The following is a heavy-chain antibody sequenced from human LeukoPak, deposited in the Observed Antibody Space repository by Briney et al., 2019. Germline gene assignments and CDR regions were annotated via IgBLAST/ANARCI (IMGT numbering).Heavy chain of an antibody. J-gene: IGHJ5*02. Sequence: SETLSLTCTVSGGSISSYYWSWIRQPPGKGLEWIGYIFYSGSTNYNSSLKSRVTISVDTSKNQFSLKLSSVTAADTAVYYCARVGDSSGYYYDWFDPWGQGTLVTVSS. CDR1: GGSISSYY. V-gene: IGHV4-59*01. CDR2: IFYSGST. D-gene: IGHD3-22*01. CDR3: ARVGDSSGYYYDWFDP.